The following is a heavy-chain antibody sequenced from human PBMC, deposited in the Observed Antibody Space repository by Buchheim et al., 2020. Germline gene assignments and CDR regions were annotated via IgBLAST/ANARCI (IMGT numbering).Heavy chain of an antibody. D-gene: IGHD4-17*01. CDR1: GFTFSSYA. CDR3: ARDGDPYYFDY. V-gene: IGHV3-30*04. Sequence: QVQLVESGGGVVQPGRSLRLSCAASGFTFSSYAMHWVRQAPGKGLGWVAVISYDVRNKSYADCVKGRFTISRDTSKNQLYLQMNSLRAEDTAVYDCARDGDPYYFDYWGQRTL. J-gene: IGHJ4*02. CDR2: ISYDVRNK.